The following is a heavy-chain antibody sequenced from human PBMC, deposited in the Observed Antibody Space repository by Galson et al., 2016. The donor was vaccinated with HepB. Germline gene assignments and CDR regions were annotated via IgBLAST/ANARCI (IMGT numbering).Heavy chain of an antibody. Sequence: SLRLSCAASGFSFSSYAMSWVRQAPGKGLEWVSGITSGGTTYYADSAKGRFTISRDNSKNILYLQMKSRRVEDTAGYYCAKRPYSYGWHYGMDVWGQGTTVTVSS. V-gene: IGHV3-23*01. D-gene: IGHD5-18*01. CDR3: AKRPYSYGWHYGMDV. CDR1: GFSFSSYA. CDR2: ITSGGTT. J-gene: IGHJ6*02.